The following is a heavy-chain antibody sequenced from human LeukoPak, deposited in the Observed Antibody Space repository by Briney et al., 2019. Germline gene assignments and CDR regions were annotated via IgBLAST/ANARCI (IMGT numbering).Heavy chain of an antibody. CDR3: ARHSSGWYSYYYYYGMDV. V-gene: IGHV4-59*08. CDR1: GGSNSSYY. J-gene: IGHJ6*02. CDR2: IYYSGSI. Sequence: SETLSLTCTVSGGSNSSYYWSWIRQPPGKGLEWIGYIYYSGSINYNPSLKSRVTISVDTSKNQFSLKLSSVTAADTAVYYCARHSSGWYSYYYYYGMDVWGQGTTVTVSS. D-gene: IGHD6-19*01.